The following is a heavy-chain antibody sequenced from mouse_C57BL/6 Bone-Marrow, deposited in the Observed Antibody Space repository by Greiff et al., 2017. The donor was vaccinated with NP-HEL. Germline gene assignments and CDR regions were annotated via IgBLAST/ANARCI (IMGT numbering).Heavy chain of an antibody. CDR1: GFTFSSYA. CDR3: ARWLLRWYFDV. Sequence: EVKLVESGGGLVKPGGSLKLSCAASGFTFSSYAMSWVRQTPEKRLEWVATISDGGSYTYYPDNVKGRFTISRDNAKNNLYLQMSHLKSEDTAMYYCARWLLRWYFDVWGTGTTVTVSS. CDR2: ISDGGSYT. V-gene: IGHV5-4*03. D-gene: IGHD2-3*01. J-gene: IGHJ1*03.